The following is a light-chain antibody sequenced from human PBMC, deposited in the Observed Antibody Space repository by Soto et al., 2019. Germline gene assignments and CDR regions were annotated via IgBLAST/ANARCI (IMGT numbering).Light chain of an antibody. CDR2: AAS. J-gene: IGKJ3*01. Sequence: DIQMTQSPSSLSASVGDRVTITCRASQSISTYLDWYQQKPGKVPKLLIYAASTLQSGVPSRFSGSGSGTDFTLTISGLQPEDVATYYCQQYYSAPPVTFGPGTKVDIK. CDR3: QQYYSAPPVT. V-gene: IGKV1-27*01. CDR1: QSISTY.